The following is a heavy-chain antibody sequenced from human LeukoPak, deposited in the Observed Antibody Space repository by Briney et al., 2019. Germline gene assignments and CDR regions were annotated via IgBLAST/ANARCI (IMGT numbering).Heavy chain of an antibody. CDR2: ISGSGGST. J-gene: IGHJ3*02. CDR3: AKRTVHADALDI. D-gene: IGHD1/OR15-1a*01. V-gene: IGHV3-23*01. CDR1: GFTFSSYW. Sequence: GGSLRLSCAASGFTFSSYWMHWVRQAPGKGLEWVSAISGSGGSTYYADSVKGRFTISRDNSKNTLYLQMNSLRAEDTAVYYCAKRTVHADALDIWGQGTMVTVSS.